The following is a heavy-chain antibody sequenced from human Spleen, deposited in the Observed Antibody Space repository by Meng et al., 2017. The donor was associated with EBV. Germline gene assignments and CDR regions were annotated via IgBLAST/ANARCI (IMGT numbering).Heavy chain of an antibody. Sequence: QVQLQESDPGLVSRSATWSLSYAVSGDSITYSNWWSWVRQPPGKGLEWIGEIYHSGSTNYNPSLKSRVTISVDKSKNQFSLKLTSVTAADTAVYYCARIDGYSNFDYWGQGTLVTLSS. V-gene: IGHV4-4*02. J-gene: IGHJ4*02. D-gene: IGHD5-24*01. CDR2: IYHSGST. CDR1: GDSITYSNW. CDR3: ARIDGYSNFDY.